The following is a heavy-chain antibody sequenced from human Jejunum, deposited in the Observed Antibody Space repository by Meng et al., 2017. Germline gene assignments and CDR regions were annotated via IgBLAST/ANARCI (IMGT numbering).Heavy chain of an antibody. CDR1: GVSLSSTGVS. CDR3: THRREDPRSAFYYLDY. J-gene: IGHJ4*02. CDR2: IYWDDDK. Sequence: QITLMESGPTLVTPTQTLTLTCSPSGVSLSSTGVSVGWIRQPPGKSLEWLALIYWDDDKRYNPSLMSRLTITKDTSMNHVVLTMTNIDPVDTGTYYCTHRREDPRSAFYYLDYWGRGTLVTVSS. D-gene: IGHD2-15*01. V-gene: IGHV2-5*02.